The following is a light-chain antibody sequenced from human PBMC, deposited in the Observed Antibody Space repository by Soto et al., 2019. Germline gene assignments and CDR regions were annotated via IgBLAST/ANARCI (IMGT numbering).Light chain of an antibody. J-gene: IGKJ1*01. CDR1: QPISDW. Sequence: DIQMTQSPSTLPASVGDRVTITCRASQPISDWLAWYQQKPGKVPKVLIYKASSLESGVPSRFSGSGSGTEFSLTISSLQADDFATYYCQPYHWYWTFGQGTKVDIK. CDR3: QPYHWYWT. CDR2: KAS. V-gene: IGKV1-5*03.